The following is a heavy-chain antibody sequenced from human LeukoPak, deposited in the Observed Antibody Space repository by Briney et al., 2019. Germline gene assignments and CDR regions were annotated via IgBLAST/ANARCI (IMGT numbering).Heavy chain of an antibody. V-gene: IGHV4-4*09. CDR1: GGSISSYY. D-gene: IGHD1-26*01. Sequence: SETLSLTCTVSGGSISSYYWSWIRQPPGKGLEWIGYIYTSGSTNYNPSLKSRVTISVDTSKNQFSLKLSSVTAADTAVYYCASRSGSYPGWAFDIWGQGTMVTVSS. CDR2: IYTSGST. CDR3: ASRSGSYPGWAFDI. J-gene: IGHJ3*02.